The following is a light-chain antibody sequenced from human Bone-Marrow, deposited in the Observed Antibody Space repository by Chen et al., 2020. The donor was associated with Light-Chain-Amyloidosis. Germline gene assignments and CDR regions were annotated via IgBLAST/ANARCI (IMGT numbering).Light chain of an antibody. CDR2: DDS. V-gene: IGLV3-21*02. CDR1: NIGSTS. Sequence: SYVLTQPSSVSVAPGQTATIACGGNNIGSTSVHWYQQTPGQAPLLVVYDDSDRPSGIPERLSGSNAGNTATLPISRVEAGDEADYYCQVWDRSSDGPVLGGGTKLTV. CDR3: QVWDRSSDGPV. J-gene: IGLJ3*02.